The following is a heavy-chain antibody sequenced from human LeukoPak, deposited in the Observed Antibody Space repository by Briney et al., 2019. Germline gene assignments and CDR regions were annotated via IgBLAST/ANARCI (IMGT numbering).Heavy chain of an antibody. D-gene: IGHD6-13*01. J-gene: IGHJ6*02. CDR1: GYTFTSYG. CDR3: AREHSSSWYLGDYYYGMDV. Sequence: ASVKVSCTASGYTFTSYGISWVRQAPGQGLEWMGWISAYNGNTNYAQKLQGRVTMTTDTSTSTAYMELRSLRSDDTAVYYCAREHSSSWYLGDYYYGMDVWGQGTTVTVSS. CDR2: ISAYNGNT. V-gene: IGHV1-18*01.